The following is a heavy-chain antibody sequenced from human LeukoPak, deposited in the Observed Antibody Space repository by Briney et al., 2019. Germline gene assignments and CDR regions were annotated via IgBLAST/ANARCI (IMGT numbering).Heavy chain of an antibody. CDR3: AKERLGGNYGDYAVDY. J-gene: IGHJ4*02. CDR1: GFIFTSYA. D-gene: IGHD4-17*01. Sequence: GGSRSLACVASGFIFTSYAMGWVRQAPGKGRGWVSSVSGSGDGTYYADSGKDRFTNSRDNSKKTLDLHMDSLRAEDTAVYYCAKERLGGNYGDYAVDYWGQGTMVTVSS. V-gene: IGHV3-23*01. CDR2: VSGSGDGT.